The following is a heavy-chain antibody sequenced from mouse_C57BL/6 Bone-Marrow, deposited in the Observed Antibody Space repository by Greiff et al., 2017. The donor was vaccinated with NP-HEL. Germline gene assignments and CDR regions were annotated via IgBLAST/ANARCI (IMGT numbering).Heavy chain of an antibody. D-gene: IGHD1-1*01. Sequence: QVQLQQPGAELVMPGASVKLSCKASGYTFTSYWMHWVKQRPGQGLEWIGEIDPSASYTTYTQKFKGKSTLTVDKSSSTAYMQLSSLTSEDSAVYYCARPYYYGRYFDVWGTGTTVTVSS. CDR3: ARPYYYGRYFDV. J-gene: IGHJ1*03. CDR1: GYTFTSYW. V-gene: IGHV1-69*01. CDR2: IDPSASYT.